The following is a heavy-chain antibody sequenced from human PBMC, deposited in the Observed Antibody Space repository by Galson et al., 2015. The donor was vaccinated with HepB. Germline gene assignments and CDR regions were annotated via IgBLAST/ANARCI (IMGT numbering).Heavy chain of an antibody. CDR3: AQGRGYSFGTMDV. CDR2: ISYDGSNK. V-gene: IGHV3-30*18. D-gene: IGHD5-18*01. CDR1: GFAFSSYG. J-gene: IGHJ6*02. Sequence: SLRLSCAASGFAFSSYGMHWVRQAPGKGLEWVVVISYDGSNKYYADSVKGRFTISRDNSKNTLYLQMNSLRAEDTAVYYCAQGRGYSFGTMDVWGQGTTVTVSS.